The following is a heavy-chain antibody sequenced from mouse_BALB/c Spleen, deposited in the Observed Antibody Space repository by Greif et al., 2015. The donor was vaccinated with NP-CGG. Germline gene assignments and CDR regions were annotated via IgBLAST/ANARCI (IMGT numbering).Heavy chain of an antibody. CDR1: GYTFTNHH. CDR2: INPYNDYT. CDR3: ARKDTRDWFAY. Sequence: VHVKQSGAELVRPGASVKISCKAFGYTFTNHHINWVMQRPGQGLDWIGYINPYNDYTSYNQKFKGKATLTVDKSSSTAYMELSSLTPEDSAVYYCARKDTRDWFAYWGQGTLVTVSA. V-gene: IGHV1S45*01. J-gene: IGHJ3*01. D-gene: IGHD3-3*01.